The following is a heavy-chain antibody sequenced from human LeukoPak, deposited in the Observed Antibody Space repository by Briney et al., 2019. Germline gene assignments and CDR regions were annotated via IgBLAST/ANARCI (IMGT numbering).Heavy chain of an antibody. Sequence: GGSQRLSCAASGFKFSDHYIDWVRQAPGKGLEWVGRSRNKASSYTTEYAASVEGRFTISRDVSESSLYLQMNSLRTEDTAVYYCAKDPPQGYSSSWYWLYFDLWGRGTLVSVSS. CDR3: AKDPPQGYSSSWYWLYFDL. V-gene: IGHV3-72*01. CDR2: SRNKASSYTT. J-gene: IGHJ2*01. D-gene: IGHD6-13*01. CDR1: GFKFSDHY.